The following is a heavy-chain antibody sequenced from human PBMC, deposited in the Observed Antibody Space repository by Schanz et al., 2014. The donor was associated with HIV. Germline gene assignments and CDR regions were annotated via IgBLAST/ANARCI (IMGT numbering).Heavy chain of an antibody. V-gene: IGHV3-33*08. CDR1: GFTFSNYD. Sequence: VQLMESGGGSVQPGGSLRLSCAASGFTFSNYDMTWVRQAPGRELEWVAVIWYDGSNKYQADSVKGRFTISRDNSKNTLYLQMNSLRGEDTAVYYCAREKDLGYSSTLGFWGQGTLVTVSS. J-gene: IGHJ4*02. CDR2: IWYDGSNK. D-gene: IGHD6-13*01. CDR3: AREKDLGYSSTLGF.